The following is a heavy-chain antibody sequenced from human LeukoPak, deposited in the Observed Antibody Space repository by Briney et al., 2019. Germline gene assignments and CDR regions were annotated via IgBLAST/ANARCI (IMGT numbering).Heavy chain of an antibody. CDR1: GYTLTSYG. J-gene: IGHJ4*02. V-gene: IGHV1-18*01. CDR3: ARGPMAAAGTFDY. D-gene: IGHD6-13*01. Sequence: ASVKVSCKASGYTLTSYGFTWVRQAPGQGLEWMGWISAYNGHTKYAEKFQGRVTMTTDTSTVTAYMELRSLRSDDAAVYYCARGPMAAAGTFDYWGQGTLVTVSS. CDR2: ISAYNGHT.